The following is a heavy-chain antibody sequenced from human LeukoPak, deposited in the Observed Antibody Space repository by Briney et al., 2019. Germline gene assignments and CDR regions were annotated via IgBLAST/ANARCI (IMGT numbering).Heavy chain of an antibody. CDR2: IHYSGST. Sequence: PSETLSLTCTVSGGSISSSSYYWGWIRQPPGKGLEWIGSIHYSGSTYYNPSLKSRVTISVDTSKNQFSLKLSSVTAADTAVYYCARVWELLQNWFDPWGQGTLVTVSS. V-gene: IGHV4-39*07. D-gene: IGHD1-26*01. CDR3: ARVWELLQNWFDP. J-gene: IGHJ5*02. CDR1: GGSISSSSYY.